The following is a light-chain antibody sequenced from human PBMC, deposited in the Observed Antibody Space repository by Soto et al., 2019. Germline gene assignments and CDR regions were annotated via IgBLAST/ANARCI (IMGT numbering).Light chain of an antibody. CDR2: GAS. Sequence: EIVLPQSPATLSVSPGERATLSCRASQSVSSNLAWYPQKPRQAPTLLIYGASTRATGIPARFSGSGSGTEFTPTISSLQSEDFAVYYCQQYNNWPWTFGQ. CDR3: QQYNNWPWT. CDR1: QSVSSN. V-gene: IGKV3-15*01. J-gene: IGKJ1*01.